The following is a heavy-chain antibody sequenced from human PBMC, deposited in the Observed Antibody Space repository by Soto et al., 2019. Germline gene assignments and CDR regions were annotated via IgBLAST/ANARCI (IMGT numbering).Heavy chain of an antibody. Sequence: QVQLVQSGTEVKKPGASVKVSCKASGYTLTSYGISWVRQAPGQGLDWVGWISAYNGDKKYAQKFLGRVTMTTDTSTSTAYMELRNLRSGDTAVYYCARDGVNWGPSYGMDVWGQGTTVTVS. CDR2: ISAYNGDK. J-gene: IGHJ6*02. CDR3: ARDGVNWGPSYGMDV. D-gene: IGHD7-27*01. V-gene: IGHV1-18*04. CDR1: GYTLTSYG.